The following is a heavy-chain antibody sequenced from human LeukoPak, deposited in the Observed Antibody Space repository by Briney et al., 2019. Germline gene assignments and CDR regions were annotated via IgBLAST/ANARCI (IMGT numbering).Heavy chain of an antibody. CDR3: ARVYCSGGSCYSWSVETNWFDP. CDR1: GYTLTSYA. Sequence: ASVKVSCKASGYTLTSYAMNWVRQAPGQGLEWMGWINTNTGNPTYAQGFTGRFVFSLDTSVSTAYLQISSLKAEDTAVYYCARVYCSGGSCYSWSVETNWFDPWGQGTLVTVSS. D-gene: IGHD2-15*01. CDR2: INTNTGNP. J-gene: IGHJ5*02. V-gene: IGHV7-4-1*02.